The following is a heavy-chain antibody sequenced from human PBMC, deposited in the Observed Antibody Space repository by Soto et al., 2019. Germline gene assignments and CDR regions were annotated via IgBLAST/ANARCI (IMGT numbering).Heavy chain of an antibody. V-gene: IGHV3-11*06. CDR1: GFTFSDYY. CDR3: AREMRSDFGVENL. Sequence: QVQLVESGGGLVKPGGSLRLSCAASGFTFSDYYMSWIRQAPGKGLEWVSYISSSSSYTNYADSVKGRFTISRDNAKNSLYLQMNSLRAEDTAVYYCAREMRSDFGVENLWGQGTMVTVSS. CDR2: ISSSSSYT. D-gene: IGHD3-3*01. J-gene: IGHJ3*01.